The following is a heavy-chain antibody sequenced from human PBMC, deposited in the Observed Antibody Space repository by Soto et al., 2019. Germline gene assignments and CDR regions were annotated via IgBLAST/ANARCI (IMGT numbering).Heavy chain of an antibody. D-gene: IGHD2-15*01. J-gene: IGHJ4*02. Sequence: EVQLVESGGGLVQPVGSLRLSCAASGFSFGTYWINWVRQAPGKGLEWVANIKEDGSEEYYVDSVKGRFTISRDNAKNSLYLQMNSLRAEDTAMYYCARDEGCGGGSCYSIWRYWGQGTLVTVSP. V-gene: IGHV3-7*01. CDR1: GFSFGTYW. CDR3: ARDEGCGGGSCYSIWRY. CDR2: IKEDGSEE.